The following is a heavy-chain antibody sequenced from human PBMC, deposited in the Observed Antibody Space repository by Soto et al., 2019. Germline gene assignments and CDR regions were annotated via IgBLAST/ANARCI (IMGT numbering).Heavy chain of an antibody. CDR1: GFTFSNYA. V-gene: IGHV3-23*01. Sequence: EVQLLESGGGLVQPGGSLRLSCAVSGFTFSNYAMSWVRQAPGKGLEWVSVISGSGGSTFYADSVKGRFTISRDNSKKTLQLQMNSLRAEDTAVYYCAKDSGSSGLFDYGGQGTLVAVSS. J-gene: IGHJ4*02. CDR2: ISGSGGST. CDR3: AKDSGSSGLFDY. D-gene: IGHD5-12*01.